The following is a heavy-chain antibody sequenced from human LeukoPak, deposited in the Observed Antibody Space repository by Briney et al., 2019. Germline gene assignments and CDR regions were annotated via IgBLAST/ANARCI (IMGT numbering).Heavy chain of an antibody. CDR2: INTNTGNP. CDR3: ASLPCSGGSCYFPGEDWFDP. CDR1: GYTFTSYA. Sequence: ASVKVSCKASGYTFTSYAMNWVRQAPGQGLEWMGWINTNTGNPTYAQGFTGRFVFSLDTSVSTAYLQISSLKAEDTAVYYCASLPCSGGSCYFPGEDWFDPWGQGTLVTVSS. J-gene: IGHJ5*02. D-gene: IGHD2-15*01. V-gene: IGHV7-4-1*02.